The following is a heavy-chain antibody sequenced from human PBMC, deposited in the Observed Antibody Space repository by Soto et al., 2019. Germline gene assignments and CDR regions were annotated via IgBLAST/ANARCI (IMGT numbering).Heavy chain of an antibody. CDR3: ARAVDAPHIAALYDL. Sequence: QVQLVESGGGVVQPGKSLRLSCAASGFTFSRNAMHWVRQAPGKGLEWVAGISYDGSTKYYADSVKGRFTISRDNSKNRLYVQMNRLRGEDTAVYHCARAVDAPHIAALYDLWGQGSLVTVSS. CDR1: GFTFSRNA. D-gene: IGHD6-13*01. CDR2: ISYDGSTK. V-gene: IGHV3-30-3*01. J-gene: IGHJ5*02.